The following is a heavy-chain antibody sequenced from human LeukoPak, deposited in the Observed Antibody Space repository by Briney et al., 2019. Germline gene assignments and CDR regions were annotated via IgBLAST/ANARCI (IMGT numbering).Heavy chain of an antibody. D-gene: IGHD2-2*01. CDR3: ARGQGYESYYYMDV. V-gene: IGHV3-23*01. CDR2: ISGSGGST. J-gene: IGHJ6*03. CDR1: RFTFSSYA. Sequence: GGSLRLSCAASRFTFSSYAMSWVRQAPGQGLEWVSAISGSGGSTYYADSVKGRFTISRDNSNNTVYLQMNNLRPEDTAVFYCARGQGYESYYYMDVWGKGTTVSVSS.